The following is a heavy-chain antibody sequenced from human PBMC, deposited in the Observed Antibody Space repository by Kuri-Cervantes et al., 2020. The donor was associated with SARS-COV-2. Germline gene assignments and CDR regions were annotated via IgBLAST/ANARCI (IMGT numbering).Heavy chain of an antibody. V-gene: IGHV4-59*08. CDR3: ARHEGWHRGGYWAFDY. J-gene: IGHJ4*02. CDR1: GGSFSGYY. CDR2: IYRSGST. Sequence: SQTLSLTCADYGGSFSGYYWSWIRQPPGKGLEWIGYIYRSGSTHYNRPLKSRVTMSIDTSMHQFSLRLSSVTAAVTAVYFFARHEGWHRGGYWAFDYWGQGTLVTVSS. D-gene: IGHD2-8*02.